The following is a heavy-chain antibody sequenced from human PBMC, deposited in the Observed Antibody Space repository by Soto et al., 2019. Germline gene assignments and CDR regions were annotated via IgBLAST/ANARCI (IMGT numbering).Heavy chain of an antibody. J-gene: IGHJ4*02. CDR3: ARDLRTCRSTSCYSLFSFDY. CDR2: IKQDGSEK. CDR1: GFTFSSYW. D-gene: IGHD2-2*02. Sequence: GGSLRLSCAASGFTFSSYWMSWVRQAPGKGLEWVANIKQDGSEKYYVDSVKGRFTISRDNAKNSLYLQMNSLRAEDTAVYYCARDLRTCRSTSCYSLFSFDYWGQGTLVTVSP. V-gene: IGHV3-7*01.